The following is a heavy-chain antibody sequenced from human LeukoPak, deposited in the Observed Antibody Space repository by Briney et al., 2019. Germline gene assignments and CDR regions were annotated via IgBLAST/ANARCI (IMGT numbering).Heavy chain of an antibody. D-gene: IGHD4-17*01. Sequence: SGPALVKPTQTLTLTCTFSGFSLSTSGMRVSWISQPPGKALEWLARIDWDDDKFYSTSLETRLTISKDASKNQVVLTMTNMDPVDTATYYCARNGGDYSLDYWGQGTLVTVSS. CDR3: ARNGGDYSLDY. CDR2: IDWDDDK. V-gene: IGHV2-70*04. CDR1: GFSLSTSGMR. J-gene: IGHJ4*02.